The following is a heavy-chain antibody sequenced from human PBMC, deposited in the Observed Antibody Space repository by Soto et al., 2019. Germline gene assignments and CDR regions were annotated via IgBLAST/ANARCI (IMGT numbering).Heavy chain of an antibody. D-gene: IGHD5-12*01. Sequence: QVQLVQSGAEVKKPGASVKVSCKASGYTFTTYGISWVRQAPGQGLEWMGWISAYNGNTNYAQKIQDRIPMTTATSTSTAYMELRSLRSDGTAVYYCGRQKWLYYYYGMDVWGQGTTVTVSS. CDR2: ISAYNGNT. CDR3: GRQKWLYYYYGMDV. V-gene: IGHV1-18*01. J-gene: IGHJ6*02. CDR1: GYTFTTYG.